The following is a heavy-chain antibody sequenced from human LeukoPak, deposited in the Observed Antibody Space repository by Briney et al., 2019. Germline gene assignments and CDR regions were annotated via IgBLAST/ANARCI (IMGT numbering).Heavy chain of an antibody. J-gene: IGHJ4*02. D-gene: IGHD3-3*01. V-gene: IGHV4-4*07. CDR2: IYTSGST. CDR3: AKESVFGVVEDY. Sequence: PSETLSLTCTVSGGSISSYYWSWFRQPAGKGLEWIGRIYTSGSTNYNPSLKSRLTMSVDTSKNQFSLKLSSVTAADTAVYYCAKESVFGVVEDYWGQGTLVTVSS. CDR1: GGSISSYY.